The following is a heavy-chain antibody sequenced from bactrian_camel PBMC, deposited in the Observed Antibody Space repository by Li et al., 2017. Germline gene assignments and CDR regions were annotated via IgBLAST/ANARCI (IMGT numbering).Heavy chain of an antibody. CDR3: AKHGGEPYSY. CDR2: IGDTGNPT. CDR1: GFTFNKFA. V-gene: IGHV3-1*01. D-gene: IGHD2*01. J-gene: IGHJ4*01. Sequence: VQLVESGGGLVQPGGSLRLSCAASGFTFNKFAMHWVRQAPGKGLEWISNIGDTGNPTHYADSVKGRFTISRDNAKNTLYLQLNRLKTEDTAMYCCAKHGGEPYSYWGQGTQVTVS.